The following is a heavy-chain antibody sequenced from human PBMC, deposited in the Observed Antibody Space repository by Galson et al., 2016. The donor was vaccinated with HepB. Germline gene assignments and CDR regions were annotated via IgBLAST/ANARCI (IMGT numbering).Heavy chain of an antibody. J-gene: IGHJ3*02. CDR1: GDSIGRYY. D-gene: IGHD2-8*02. V-gene: IGHV4-59*01. CDR2: IYNSGST. Sequence: ETLSLTCSVSGDSIGRYYWSWIRQPPGKGLEWIGYIYNSGSTTYNPSLKSRVSISVDTSKNQFPLRLTSVTPADTAMYYCARDIILASYPRAFDTWGHGTKVTVSS. CDR3: ARDIILASYPRAFDT.